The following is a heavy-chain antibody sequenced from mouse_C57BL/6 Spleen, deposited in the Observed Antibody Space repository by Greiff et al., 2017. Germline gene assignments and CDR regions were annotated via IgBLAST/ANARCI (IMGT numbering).Heavy chain of an antibody. CDR1: GYAFTNYL. CDR3: ARWDYYGSTGDY. V-gene: IGHV1-54*01. CDR2: INPGSGGT. D-gene: IGHD1-1*01. J-gene: IGHJ2*01. Sequence: QVQLQQSGAELVRPGTSVKVSCKASGYAFTNYLIEWVKQRPGQGLEWIGVINPGSGGTNYNEKFKGKATLTADKSSSTAYMQLSSLTSEDSAVYFCARWDYYGSTGDYWGQGTTLTVSS.